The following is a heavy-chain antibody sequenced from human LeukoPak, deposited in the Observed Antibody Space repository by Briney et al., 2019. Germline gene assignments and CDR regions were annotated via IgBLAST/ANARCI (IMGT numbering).Heavy chain of an antibody. CDR1: GYTFTSYG. J-gene: IGHJ5*02. V-gene: IGHV1-18*01. CDR2: ISAYNGNT. D-gene: IGHD3-9*01. Sequence: ASVKVSCKASGYTFTSYGISWVRQAPGQGLEWMGWISAYNGNTNYAQKLQGRVTMPTDTSTSTAYMVLRSLISDDTAVYYCARGLPYYYDSLTAGRWFDPWGQGTLVTVSS. CDR3: ARGLPYYYDSLTAGRWFDP.